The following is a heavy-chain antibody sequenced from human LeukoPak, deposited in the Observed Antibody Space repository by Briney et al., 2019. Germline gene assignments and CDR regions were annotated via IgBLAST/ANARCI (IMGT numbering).Heavy chain of an antibody. CDR3: ARQDVVVTAIMNGAFDI. Sequence: SETLSLTCTVSGGSISSYYWSWIRQPPGKGLEWIGYIYYSGSTNYNPSLKSRVTISVDTSKNQFSLKLSSVTAADTAVYYCARQDVVVTAIMNGAFDIWGQGTMVTVSS. V-gene: IGHV4-59*08. J-gene: IGHJ3*02. D-gene: IGHD2-21*02. CDR1: GGSISSYY. CDR2: IYYSGST.